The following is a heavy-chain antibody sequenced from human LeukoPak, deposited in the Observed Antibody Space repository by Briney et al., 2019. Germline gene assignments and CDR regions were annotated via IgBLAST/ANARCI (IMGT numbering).Heavy chain of an antibody. J-gene: IGHJ4*02. CDR2: IKNDGGS. Sequence: QPGGSLRLSCAASGFTFSSYAMSWVRQAPGKGLVWLSRIKNDGGSSYADSVKGRFTSSRDYAKNTLYLQMNSLRVEDTAVYYCVRDLNYWGQGTLVTVSS. V-gene: IGHV3-74*01. CDR3: VRDLNY. D-gene: IGHD3-9*01. CDR1: GFTFSSYA.